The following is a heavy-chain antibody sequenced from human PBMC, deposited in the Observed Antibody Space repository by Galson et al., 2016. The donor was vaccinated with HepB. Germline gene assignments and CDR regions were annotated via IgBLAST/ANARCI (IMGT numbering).Heavy chain of an antibody. Sequence: SLRLSCAASGLNVSSSYMSWVRQAPGRGLEWVSVVYAGGTTKYYADSVKGRFTISRDNSKNTLFLQMNSLRADDTAVYYCAKDQDCSGGNCWALYYYYAMDVWGQGTTVTVS. CDR1: GLNVSSSY. CDR3: AKDQDCSGGNCWALYYYYAMDV. CDR2: VYAGGTTK. J-gene: IGHJ6*02. D-gene: IGHD2-15*01. V-gene: IGHV3-53*05.